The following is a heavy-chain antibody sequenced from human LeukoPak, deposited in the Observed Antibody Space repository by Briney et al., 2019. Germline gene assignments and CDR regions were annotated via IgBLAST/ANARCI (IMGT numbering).Heavy chain of an antibody. J-gene: IGHJ4*02. CDR1: GYTFTSYG. CDR3: ARDYPNAENSGSYGVDY. Sequence: GASVKVSCKASGYTFTSYGIGWVRQAPGQGLEWMGWISAYNGNTNYAQKLQGRVTMTTDTSTSTAYMELRSLRSDDTAVYYCARDYPNAENSGSYGVDYWGQGTLVTVSS. D-gene: IGHD1-26*01. V-gene: IGHV1-18*01. CDR2: ISAYNGNT.